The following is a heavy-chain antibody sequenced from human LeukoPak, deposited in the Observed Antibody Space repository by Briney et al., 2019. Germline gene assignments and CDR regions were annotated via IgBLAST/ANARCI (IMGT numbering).Heavy chain of an antibody. CDR1: GFTFSSYW. CDR3: ARERPYDILTGYYANDY. J-gene: IGHJ4*02. CDR2: IKQDGSEN. V-gene: IGHV3-7*01. Sequence: GGSLRLSCAASGFTFSSYWMSWVRQAPGKGLEWVANIKQDGSENYYVDSGKGRFTISRDNAKNSLYLQMNSLRAEDTAVYYCARERPYDILTGYYANDYWGQGTLVTVSS. D-gene: IGHD3-9*01.